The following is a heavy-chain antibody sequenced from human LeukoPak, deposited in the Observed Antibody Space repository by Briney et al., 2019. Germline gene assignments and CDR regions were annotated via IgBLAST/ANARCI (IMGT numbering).Heavy chain of an antibody. Sequence: PGGSLRLSCAASGFTFDDYGMSWVRQAPGKGLEWVSSISTGSSYIYYTDSAKGRFTISRDNAKNSLCLQMNSLRAEDTAVYYCARRGIAVAGPFDYWGQGILVTVSS. V-gene: IGHV3-21*01. CDR3: ARRGIAVAGPFDY. J-gene: IGHJ4*02. CDR1: GFTFDDYG. CDR2: ISTGSSYI. D-gene: IGHD6-19*01.